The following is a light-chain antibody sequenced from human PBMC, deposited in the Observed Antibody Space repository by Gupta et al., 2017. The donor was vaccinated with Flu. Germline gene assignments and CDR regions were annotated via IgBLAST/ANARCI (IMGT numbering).Light chain of an antibody. CDR3: SSYAGSSRTFV. Sequence: DIVGYQSVSWYQKVAGKAPRLIIYEVSERPSGVPDRFSGSKSGNTASLIASGLQTEDEADYYCSSYAGSSRTFVFGTGTTITVL. CDR1: DIVGYQS. CDR2: EVS. J-gene: IGLJ1*01. V-gene: IGLV2-8*01.